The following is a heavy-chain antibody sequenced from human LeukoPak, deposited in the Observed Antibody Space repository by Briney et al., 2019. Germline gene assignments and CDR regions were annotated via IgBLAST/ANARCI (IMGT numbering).Heavy chain of an antibody. CDR1: GFTFSSYA. CDR3: ARVAIPQTGFDY. V-gene: IGHV3-30-3*01. Sequence: GGSLRLSCAASGFTFSSYAMHWVRQAPGKGLEWVAVISYDGSNKYYADSVKGRFTISRDNSKNTLYLQMSSLRAEDTAVYYCARVAIPQTGFDYWGQGTLVAVSS. J-gene: IGHJ4*02. CDR2: ISYDGSNK.